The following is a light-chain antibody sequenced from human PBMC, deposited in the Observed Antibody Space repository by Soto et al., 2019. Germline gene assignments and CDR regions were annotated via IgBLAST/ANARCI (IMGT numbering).Light chain of an antibody. J-gene: IGKJ4*01. CDR2: DAS. Sequence: ILLTPSPSSLSASIGDRVTITCQARQDISNYLNWYQQKPGKVPKLLIYDASNLEGGVPSRFSGSGSGTEFTLTISGLQPEDIATYYCQQNDYLLSFGGGTKVDNK. CDR3: QQNDYLLS. V-gene: IGKV1-33*01. CDR1: QDISNY.